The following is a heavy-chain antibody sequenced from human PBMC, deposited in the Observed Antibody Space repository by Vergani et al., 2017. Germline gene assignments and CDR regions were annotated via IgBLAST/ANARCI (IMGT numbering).Heavy chain of an antibody. Sequence: QVQLQQWGGGLLKPSETLSLTCVVNGGSFTSYHWTWIRQSPGEGLERVGDIDHTGRPDYNPSLKSRLTMSVDKSRNQFSLTRNSVTATDTAIYFCARVNTETNGHLYYYYYMDVWGQGTAVTVS. V-gene: IGHV4-34*01. D-gene: IGHD4-11*01. J-gene: IGHJ6*03. CDR3: ARVNTETNGHLYYYYYMDV. CDR1: GGSFTSYH. CDR2: IDHTGRP.